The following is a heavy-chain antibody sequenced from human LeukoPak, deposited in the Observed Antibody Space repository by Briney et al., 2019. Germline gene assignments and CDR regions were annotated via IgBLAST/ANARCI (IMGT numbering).Heavy chain of an antibody. CDR2: IYTSGST. V-gene: IGHV4-61*02. D-gene: IGHD3-10*01. CDR3: ARDRNYYGSLGYYYGMDV. J-gene: IGHJ6*02. Sequence: SETLSLTCTVSGGSISSGSYYWSWIRQPAGKGLEWIGRIYTSGSTNYNPSLKSRVTISVDTSKNQFSLKLSSVTAADTAVYYCARDRNYYGSLGYYYGMDVWGQGTTVTVSS. CDR1: GGSISSGSYY.